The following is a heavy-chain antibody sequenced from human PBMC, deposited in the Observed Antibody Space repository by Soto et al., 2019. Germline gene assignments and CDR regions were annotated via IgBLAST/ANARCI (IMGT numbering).Heavy chain of an antibody. D-gene: IGHD3-3*01. Sequence: QVQLQQWGAGLLKPSETLSLTCAVYGGSFSGYYWSWIRQPPGKGLEWIGEINHSGSTNYNPSLKGRVSISVDTSKNQFPLKLSSVTAADTAVYYCARNRHDFWSGYYAGYNWFDPWGQGTLVTVSS. J-gene: IGHJ5*02. V-gene: IGHV4-34*01. CDR2: INHSGST. CDR3: ARNRHDFWSGYYAGYNWFDP. CDR1: GGSFSGYY.